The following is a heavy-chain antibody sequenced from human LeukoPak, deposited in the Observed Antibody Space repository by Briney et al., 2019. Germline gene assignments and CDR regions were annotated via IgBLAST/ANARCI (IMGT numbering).Heavy chain of an antibody. CDR2: VYYTGST. CDR1: GGSISSSSYY. J-gene: IGHJ4*02. Sequence: PSETLSITCTVSGGSISSSSYYWGWIRQPPGKGLEWIGSVYYTGSTYYNPSLKSRVTISVDTSKNQFSLKLSSVTAADTAVYYCASAPRWELPNYFDYWGQGTLVTVSS. D-gene: IGHD1-26*01. CDR3: ASAPRWELPNYFDY. V-gene: IGHV4-39*01.